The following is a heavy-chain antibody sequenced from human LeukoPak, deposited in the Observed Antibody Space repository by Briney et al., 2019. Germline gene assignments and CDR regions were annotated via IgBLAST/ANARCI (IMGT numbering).Heavy chain of an antibody. J-gene: IGHJ4*02. D-gene: IGHD6-13*01. CDR1: GYTFTGYY. V-gene: IGHV1-2*02. CDR3: ARDFPPYSSPDY. Sequence: ASVKVSCKGSGYTFTGYYMHWVRQAPGQGLEWMGWINPNSGGTNYAQKFQGRVTMTRDTSISTAYMELSRLRSDDTAVYYCARDFPPYSSPDYWGQGTLVTVSS. CDR2: INPNSGGT.